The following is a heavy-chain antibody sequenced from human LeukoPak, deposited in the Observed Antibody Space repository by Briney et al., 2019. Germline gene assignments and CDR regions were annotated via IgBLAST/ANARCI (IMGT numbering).Heavy chain of an antibody. CDR3: AKGSGSGYYRGLDY. V-gene: IGHV3-23*01. D-gene: IGHD5-12*01. CDR2: IITSGSTT. Sequence: GGSLRLSCAASGFTFSSYAMTWVRQAPGKGLEWLSAIITSGSTTYYADSVKGRFTISRDNAKNTLYLQMNSLGAEDTAVYYCAKGSGSGYYRGLDYWGQGTLVTVSS. J-gene: IGHJ4*02. CDR1: GFTFSSYA.